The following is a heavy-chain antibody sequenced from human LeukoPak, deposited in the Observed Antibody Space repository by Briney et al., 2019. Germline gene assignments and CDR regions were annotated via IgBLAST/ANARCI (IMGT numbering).Heavy chain of an antibody. CDR2: IYHSGST. CDR1: GYSISSGYY. V-gene: IGHV4-38-2*02. CDR3: ARVVAPIQPYCSGGSCYLGGKYYFDY. D-gene: IGHD2-15*01. J-gene: IGHJ4*02. Sequence: PSETLSLTCTVSGYSISSGYYWGWIRQPPGKGLEWIGSIYHSGSTYYNPSLKSRVTISVDTSKNQFSLKLSSVTAADTAVYYCARVVAPIQPYCSGGSCYLGGKYYFDYWGQGTLVTVSS.